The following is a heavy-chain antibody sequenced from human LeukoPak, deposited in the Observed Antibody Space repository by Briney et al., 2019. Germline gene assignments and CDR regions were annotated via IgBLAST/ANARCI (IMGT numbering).Heavy chain of an antibody. CDR1: GFTFSNYE. Sequence: GGSLRLSCAASGFTFSNYEMNWVRQAPGKGLEGVSYISSSGSTIYYADSVKGRFTISRDNAKNSLYLQMNSLRAEDTAVYYCARDPGDYFDYWGQGTLVTVSS. J-gene: IGHJ4*02. D-gene: IGHD2-8*02. V-gene: IGHV3-48*03. CDR3: ARDPGDYFDY. CDR2: ISSSGSTI.